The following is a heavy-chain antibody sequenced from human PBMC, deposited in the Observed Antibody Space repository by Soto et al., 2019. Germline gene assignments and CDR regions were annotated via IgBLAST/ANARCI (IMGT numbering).Heavy chain of an antibody. D-gene: IGHD3-22*01. CDR2: INAGNGNT. V-gene: IGHV1-3*01. CDR1: GYTFTTYA. J-gene: IGHJ4*02. CDR3: ARGDYYDIHDY. Sequence: GASVKVSCKASGYTFTTYAMPWVRQAPGQRLEWMGWINAGNGNTKYSQKFQGRVTITRDTSASTAYMELSSLRSEDTAVYYCARGDYYDIHDYWGQGTLVTVSS.